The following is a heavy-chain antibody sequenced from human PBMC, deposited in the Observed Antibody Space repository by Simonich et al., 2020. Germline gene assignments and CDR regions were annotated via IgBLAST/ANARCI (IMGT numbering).Heavy chain of an antibody. CDR3: ARGRLTGDKGAFDI. Sequence: QVQLVQSGAEVKKPGASVKVSCKASGYTFTGYYMHWVRQAPGQGLEWRGWVNPHSGGTNYAQKFQGRVTRTRDTSISTAYMELSRLRSDDTAVYYCARGRLTGDKGAFDIWGQGTMVTVSS. CDR2: VNPHSGGT. CDR1: GYTFTGYY. V-gene: IGHV1-2*02. D-gene: IGHD7-27*01. J-gene: IGHJ3*02.